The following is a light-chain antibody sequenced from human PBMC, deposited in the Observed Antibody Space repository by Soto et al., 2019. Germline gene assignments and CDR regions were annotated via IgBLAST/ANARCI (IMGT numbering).Light chain of an antibody. Sequence: QSALTQPPSASGSPGQSVTISCTGTSSDVGAHNFVSWHQHHPGKAPKLMIYEVSKRPSGVPDRFSGSKSGNTASLTVSGLQAEDEADYYCSSYAGSNIYVFGNGTKVTV. CDR3: SSYAGSNIYV. J-gene: IGLJ1*01. CDR2: EVS. V-gene: IGLV2-8*01. CDR1: SSDVGAHNF.